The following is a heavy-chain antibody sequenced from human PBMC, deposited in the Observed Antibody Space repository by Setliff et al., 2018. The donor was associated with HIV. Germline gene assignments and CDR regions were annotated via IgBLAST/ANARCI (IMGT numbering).Heavy chain of an antibody. CDR3: ARTTGVAEYFDSSGYLRLDP. D-gene: IGHD3-22*01. CDR2: IYTSGST. V-gene: IGHV4-4*07. CDR1: GGAISSYY. Sequence: SETLSLTCTVSGGAISSYYWSWIRQPAGKGLEWIGRIYTSGSTNYNPSLKSRVTMSVDTSKNQFSLKLTSVTAADTAVYYCARTTGVAEYFDSSGYLRLDPWGQGTLVTVSS. J-gene: IGHJ5*02.